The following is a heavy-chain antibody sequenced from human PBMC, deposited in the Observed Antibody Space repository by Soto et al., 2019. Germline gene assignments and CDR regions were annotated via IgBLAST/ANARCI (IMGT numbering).Heavy chain of an antibody. CDR1: GGSFSGYY. J-gene: IGHJ5*02. CDR2: INDIGEINDIESA. V-gene: IGHV4-34*01. CDR3: ARSDWSDP. Sequence: SETLSLTCAVYGGSFSGYYWSWIRQPPGKGLEWIGEINDIGEINDIESANYNPSLKSRVTISVDTSKNQFSLKLSSVTAADTAVYYCARSDWSDPWGQGTLVTVSS.